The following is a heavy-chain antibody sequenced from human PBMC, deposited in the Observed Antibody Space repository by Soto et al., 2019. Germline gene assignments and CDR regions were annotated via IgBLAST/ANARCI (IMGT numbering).Heavy chain of an antibody. Sequence: QVQLVESGGGVVQPGRSLRLSCAASGFTFSSYGMRWVRQAPGKGLEGVAVISYDGSNKYYADSVKGRFTISRDNSKNTLYLQMNSLRAEDTAVYHCAKDGRAYCTNGVCSRDFDYWGQGTLVTVSS. J-gene: IGHJ4*02. CDR2: ISYDGSNK. V-gene: IGHV3-30*18. CDR3: AKDGRAYCTNGVCSRDFDY. CDR1: GFTFSSYG. D-gene: IGHD2-8*01.